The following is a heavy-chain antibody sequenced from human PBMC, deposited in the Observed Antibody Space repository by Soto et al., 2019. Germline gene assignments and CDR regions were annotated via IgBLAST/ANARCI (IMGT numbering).Heavy chain of an antibody. CDR3: ARVYDFWSGYYPNV. CDR1: GYTFTSYD. J-gene: IGHJ6*02. Sequence: ASVKFSCKASGYTFTSYDINWVRQATGQGLEWMGWMNPNSGNTGYAQKFQGRVTMTRNTSISTAYMELSSLRSEDTAVYYCARVYDFWSGYYPNVWGQGTTVTVSS. V-gene: IGHV1-8*01. D-gene: IGHD3-3*01. CDR2: MNPNSGNT.